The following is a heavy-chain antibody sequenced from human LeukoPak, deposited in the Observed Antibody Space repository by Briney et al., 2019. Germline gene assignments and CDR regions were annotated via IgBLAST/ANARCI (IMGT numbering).Heavy chain of an antibody. D-gene: IGHD6-19*01. Sequence: PGGCLRLSCSVSGFTLSSYGMDSARQAPGRGVEWVALIWYDGSNKYYAECVRGRFPSSRDNSNNTRDLEMNSLRAQRIVVYYCARHDWAGKQWLVSARAFDIWRQRTIVTVRS. CDR1: GFTLSSYG. J-gene: IGHJ3*02. CDR3: ARHDWAGKQWLVSARAFDI. CDR2: IWYDGSNK. V-gene: IGHV3-33*01.